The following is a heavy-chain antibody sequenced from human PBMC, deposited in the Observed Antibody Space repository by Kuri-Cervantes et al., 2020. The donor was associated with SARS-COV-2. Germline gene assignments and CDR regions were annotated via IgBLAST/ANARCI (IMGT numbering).Heavy chain of an antibody. V-gene: IGHV4-39*01. CDR3: ARGTSGRDDFWSGYYVGYYYYYGMDV. J-gene: IGHJ6*02. CDR1: GGSISSSISGSSYY. CDR2: IYYSGST. D-gene: IGHD3-3*01. Sequence: ESLKISCAVSGGSISSSISGSSYYWGWIRQPPGKGLEWIGSIYYSGSTYYNPSLKSRVTISVDTSKNQFSLKLSSVTAADTAVYYCARGTSGRDDFWSGYYVGYYYYYGMDVWGQGTTVTVSS.